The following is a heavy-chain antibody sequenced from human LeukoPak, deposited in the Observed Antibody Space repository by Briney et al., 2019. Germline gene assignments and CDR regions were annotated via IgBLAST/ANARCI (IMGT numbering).Heavy chain of an antibody. CDR1: GFTFSSYW. CDR2: INSDGSST. D-gene: IGHD4-17*01. V-gene: IGHV3-74*01. Sequence: GGSLRLSCADSGFTFSSYWMHWVRQAPGKGLVWVSRINSDGSSTSYADSVKGRFTISRQNAKNTLYLQMNSLRAEDTAVYYCARDSPPYGDNGLRWGQGTLVTVSS. J-gene: IGHJ4*02. CDR3: ARDSPPYGDNGLR.